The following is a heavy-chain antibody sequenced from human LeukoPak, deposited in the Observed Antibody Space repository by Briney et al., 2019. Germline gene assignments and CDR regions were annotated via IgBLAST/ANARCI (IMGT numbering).Heavy chain of an antibody. D-gene: IGHD1-26*01. CDR3: ARERQTYSGGYWSDYFDY. J-gene: IGHJ4*02. CDR1: GGSISSYY. Sequence: SETLSLTCTVSGGSISSYYWSWIRQPAGKGLEWIGRIYTSGSTNYNPSLKSRVTMSVDTSKNQFSLKLSSVTAADTAVYYCARERQTYSGGYWSDYFDYWGQGTLVTVSS. V-gene: IGHV4-4*07. CDR2: IYTSGST.